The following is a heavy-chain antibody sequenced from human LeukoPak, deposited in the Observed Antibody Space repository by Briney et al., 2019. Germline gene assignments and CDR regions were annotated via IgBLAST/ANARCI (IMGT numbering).Heavy chain of an antibody. D-gene: IGHD5-18*01. CDR3: AEGTAMALDI. CDR2: ISSSSSTI. J-gene: IGHJ3*02. Sequence: GGSLRLSCAASGFTFSSYSMNWVRQAPGKGLEWVSYISSSSSTIYYADSVKGRFTISRDNSKNTLYLQMNSLRAEDTAVYYCAEGTAMALDIWGQGTMVTVSS. V-gene: IGHV3-48*01. CDR1: GFTFSSYS.